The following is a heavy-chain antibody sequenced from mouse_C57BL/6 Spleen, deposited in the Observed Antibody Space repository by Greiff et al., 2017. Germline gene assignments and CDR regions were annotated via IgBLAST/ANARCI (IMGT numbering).Heavy chain of an antibody. V-gene: IGHV5-4*03. Sequence: DVKLVESGGGLVKPGGSLKLSCAASGFSFSSYAMSWVRQTPEKRLEWVATISDGGSYTYYPDNVKGRFTISRDNAKNNLYLQMSHLEAEDTGREYCARVGKLGFDYGGQGTTLTVSS. D-gene: IGHD4-1*01. CDR2: ISDGGSYT. J-gene: IGHJ2*01. CDR1: GFSFSSYA. CDR3: ARVGKLGFDY.